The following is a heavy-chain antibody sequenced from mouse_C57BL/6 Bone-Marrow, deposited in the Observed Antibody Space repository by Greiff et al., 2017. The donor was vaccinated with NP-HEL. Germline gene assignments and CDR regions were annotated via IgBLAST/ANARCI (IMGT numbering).Heavy chain of an antibody. Sequence: VQLQQPGAELVKPGASVKLSCKASGYTFTSYWMHWVKQRPGQGLEWIGMIHPNSGSTNYNEKSKSKATLTVDKSSSTAYMQLSSLTSEDSAVYYCARQLRLAWFAYWGQGTLVTVSA. CDR3: ARQLRLAWFAY. CDR2: IHPNSGST. D-gene: IGHD3-2*02. V-gene: IGHV1-64*01. CDR1: GYTFTSYW. J-gene: IGHJ3*01.